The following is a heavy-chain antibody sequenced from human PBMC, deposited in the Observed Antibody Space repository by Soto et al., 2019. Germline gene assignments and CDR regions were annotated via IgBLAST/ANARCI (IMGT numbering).Heavy chain of an antibody. CDR3: ARGGRVVVSPHAFDI. D-gene: IGHD2-15*01. V-gene: IGHV4-34*01. J-gene: IGHJ3*02. Sequence: QVQLQQWGAGLLKPSETLSLTCAVYGGSFSGYYWSWIRQPPGKGLEWIGEINHSGSTNYNPSLKSRVTISVDTSKNQFSLKLSSVTAADTAVYYCARGGRVVVSPHAFDIWGRGTMVTVSS. CDR2: INHSGST. CDR1: GGSFSGYY.